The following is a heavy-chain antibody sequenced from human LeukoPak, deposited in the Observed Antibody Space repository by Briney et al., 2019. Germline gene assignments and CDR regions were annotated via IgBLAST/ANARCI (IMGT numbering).Heavy chain of an antibody. CDR2: ISSSSSTI. D-gene: IGHD3-16*02. CDR1: GFTFSSYS. J-gene: IGHJ4*02. Sequence: GGSLRLSCAASGFTFSSYSMTWVRQAPGKGLEWVSYISSSSSTIYYADSVKGRFTISRDNSKNTLYLQMNSLRAEDTAVYYCAKGDYDYVWGSYRYPYFDYWGQGTLVTVSS. CDR3: AKGDYDYVWGSYRYPYFDY. V-gene: IGHV3-48*01.